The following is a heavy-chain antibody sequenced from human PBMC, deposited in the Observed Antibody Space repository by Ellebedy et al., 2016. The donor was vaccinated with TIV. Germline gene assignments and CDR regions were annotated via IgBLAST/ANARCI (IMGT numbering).Heavy chain of an antibody. Sequence: GGSLRLSCAASGFTFSDYYMSWIRQAPGKGLEWVSYISSRSSYSNYTDSVKGRFTLSRDNAKNSLYLQMNSLRAEDTAVYYCARNGYEDVWGSYHHDYWGQGALVTVSS. D-gene: IGHD3-16*02. CDR3: ARNGYEDVWGSYHHDY. J-gene: IGHJ4*02. CDR2: ISSRSSYS. CDR1: GFTFSDYY. V-gene: IGHV3-11*06.